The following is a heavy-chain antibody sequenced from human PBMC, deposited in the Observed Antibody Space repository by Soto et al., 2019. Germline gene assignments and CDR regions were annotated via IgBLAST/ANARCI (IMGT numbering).Heavy chain of an antibody. J-gene: IGHJ4*02. V-gene: IGHV4-59*01. D-gene: IGHD3-3*01. CDR2: IYYSGST. CDR3: ARTTNEYYDFWSGSKFFDY. Sequence: PPGKGLEWIGYIYYSGSTNYNPSLKSRVTISVDTSKNQFSLKLSSVTAADTAVYYYARTTNEYYDFWSGSKFFDYWGQGTLVTVSS.